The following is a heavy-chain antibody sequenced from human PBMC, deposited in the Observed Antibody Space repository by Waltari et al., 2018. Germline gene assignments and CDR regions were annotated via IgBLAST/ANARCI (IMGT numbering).Heavy chain of an antibody. CDR3: ARANLLYWYFDL. J-gene: IGHJ2*01. CDR1: GYTFTSYD. Sequence: QVQLVQSGAEVKKPGASVKVSCKASGYTFTSYDINWVRQATGQGLEWMGWMNPNSGNTGYAQKFQGGVTSTRNTSISTAYMGLSSLRSGDTAVYYCARANLLYWYFDLWGRGTLVTVSS. V-gene: IGHV1-8*03. CDR2: MNPNSGNT.